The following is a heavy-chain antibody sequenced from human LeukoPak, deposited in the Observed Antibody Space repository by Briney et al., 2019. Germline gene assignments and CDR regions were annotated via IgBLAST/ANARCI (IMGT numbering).Heavy chain of an antibody. J-gene: IGHJ2*01. CDR3: AKARGIIGRWYFDL. D-gene: IGHD3-16*01. V-gene: IGHV3-7*03. CDR2: IKQDGSEK. Sequence: QSGGSLRLSCAASGFTFSSYWMSWVRQAPGKGLEWVANIKQDGSEKYYVDSVKGRFTISRDNAKNSLYLQMNSLRAEDTAVYYCAKARGIIGRWYFDLWGRGTLVTVSS. CDR1: GFTFSSYW.